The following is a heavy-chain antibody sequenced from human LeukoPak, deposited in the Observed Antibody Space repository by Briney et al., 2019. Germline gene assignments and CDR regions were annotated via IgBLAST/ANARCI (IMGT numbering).Heavy chain of an antibody. Sequence: KSSETLSLTCTVSCGSITSSSYYCSWIRQPPAKGLEWIGSIYYSGSTYYNPSLKSRVTISVDTSKNQFSLQLSSVTAADTAVYYCARVVPAAIGYYQHWGQGTLVTVSS. CDR3: ARVVPAAIGYYQH. V-gene: IGHV4-39*01. D-gene: IGHD2-2*01. J-gene: IGHJ1*01. CDR1: CGSITSSSYY. CDR2: IYYSGST.